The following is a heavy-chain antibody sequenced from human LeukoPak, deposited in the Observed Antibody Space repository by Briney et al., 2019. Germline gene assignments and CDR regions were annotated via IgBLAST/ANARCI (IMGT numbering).Heavy chain of an antibody. CDR1: GFTFSSYA. Sequence: GGSLRLSCAASGFTFSSYAMPSGRQTPGKGLEYVSAISSNGGSTYYANSVKGRFTISRDNSKNTLYLQMGSLRAEDMAVYYCARSGLRFIYYYMDVWGKGTTVTVSS. D-gene: IGHD3-3*01. J-gene: IGHJ6*03. V-gene: IGHV3-64*01. CDR3: ARSGLRFIYYYMDV. CDR2: ISSNGGST.